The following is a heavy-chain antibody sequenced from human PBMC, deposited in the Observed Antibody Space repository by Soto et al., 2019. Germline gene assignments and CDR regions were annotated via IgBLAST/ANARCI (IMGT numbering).Heavy chain of an antibody. CDR1: GYTFTDYA. J-gene: IGHJ4*02. CDR2: INFVNGNT. Sequence: ASVKVSCKAFGYTFTDYAIHWVRQAPGQGLEWLGWINFVNGNTGYSRKFQGRVTNARDMSASTAYIEVTSLTSEDTAIYYCAREGAHYTPLDHWGQGALVTSPQ. D-gene: IGHD2-15*01. CDR3: AREGAHYTPLDH. V-gene: IGHV1-3*01.